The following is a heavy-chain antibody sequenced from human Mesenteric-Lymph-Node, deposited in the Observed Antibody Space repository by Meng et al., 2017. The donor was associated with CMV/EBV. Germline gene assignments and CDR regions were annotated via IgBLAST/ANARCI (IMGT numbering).Heavy chain of an antibody. V-gene: IGHV1-2*02. J-gene: IGHJ4*02. D-gene: IGHD3-22*01. CDR1: GYTFTGYY. CDR2: INPNSGGT. CDR3: ARGYYDSTAYPDY. Sequence: VSVKVSCKASGYTFTGYYMHWVRQAPGQGLEWMGWINPNSGGTNYAQKFQGRVTMTRDTSISTAYMELTRLRSDDTAVYYCARGYYDSTAYPDYWGQGTLVTVSS.